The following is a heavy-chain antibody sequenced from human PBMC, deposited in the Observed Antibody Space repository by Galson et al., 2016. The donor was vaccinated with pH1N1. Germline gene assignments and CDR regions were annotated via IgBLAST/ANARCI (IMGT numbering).Heavy chain of an antibody. CDR2: MSFAGSDK. CDR3: AKDQSPYCTGGSCYSKGFDY. CDR1: GFTFSSYG. J-gene: IGHJ4*02. D-gene: IGHD2-15*01. V-gene: IGHV3-30*18. Sequence: SLRLSCAASGFTFSSYGMHWVRQAPGKGLEWVAGMSFAGSDKYYADSVKGRFTISRDKSKNTPYLQMNSLRAEDTAVYYCAKDQSPYCTGGSCYSKGFDYWGQGALVTVSS.